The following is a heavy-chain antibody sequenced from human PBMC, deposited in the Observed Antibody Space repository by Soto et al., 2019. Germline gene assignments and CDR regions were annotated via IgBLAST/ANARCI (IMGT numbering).Heavy chain of an antibody. CDR2: INPNSGAT. CDR3: ARDLTGDVGG. J-gene: IGHJ4*02. CDR1: GYTFTDSA. V-gene: IGHV1-2*02. Sequence: HVQLVQSGAEVKKPGASVKVSCKASGYTFTDSAMHWVRQAPGQGLEWMAWINPNSGATRYAQKFHGRATTTRDTAITTGYMELSRLTSDDTAVYYCARDLTGDVGGWGQGTLVTVSS. D-gene: IGHD7-27*01.